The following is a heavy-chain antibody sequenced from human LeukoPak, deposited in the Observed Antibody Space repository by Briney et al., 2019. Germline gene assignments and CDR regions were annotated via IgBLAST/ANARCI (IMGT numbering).Heavy chain of an antibody. CDR3: ARGLIRSSGWYVY. D-gene: IGHD6-19*01. J-gene: IGHJ4*02. Sequence: ASVKVSCKASGYTFTGYYMNWVRQAPGQGLEWMGWINPNSGGTNYAQKFQGRVTMTRDTSISTAYMELSSLRSEDTAVYYCARGLIRSSGWYVYWGQGTLVTVSS. CDR1: GYTFTGYY. V-gene: IGHV1-2*02. CDR2: INPNSGGT.